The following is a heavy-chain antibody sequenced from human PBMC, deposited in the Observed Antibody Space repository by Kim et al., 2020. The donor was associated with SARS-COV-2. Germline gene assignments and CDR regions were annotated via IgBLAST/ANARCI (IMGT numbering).Heavy chain of an antibody. J-gene: IGHJ4*02. CDR3: AKVRYGSGSYADLDY. V-gene: IGHV3-23*01. CDR1: GFTFSSYA. Sequence: GGSLRLSCAASGFTFSSYAMSWVRQAPGKGLEWVSAISGSGGSTYYADSVKGRFTISRDNSKNTLYLQMNSLRAEDTAVYYCAKVRYGSGSYADLDYWGQGTLVTVSS. CDR2: ISGSGGST. D-gene: IGHD3-10*01.